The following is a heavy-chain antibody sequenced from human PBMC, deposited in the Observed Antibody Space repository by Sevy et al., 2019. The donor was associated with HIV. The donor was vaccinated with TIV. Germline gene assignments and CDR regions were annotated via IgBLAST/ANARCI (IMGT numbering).Heavy chain of an antibody. CDR1: GGSFSGYY. J-gene: IGHJ4*02. CDR2: INHSGST. V-gene: IGHV4-34*01. D-gene: IGHD6-19*01. CDR3: ARGLGYSSGWYASGDY. Sequence: SETLSLTCAVYGGSFSGYYWSWIRQPPGKGLEWIGEINHSGSTNYNPSLKSRVTISVETSKNQFSLKLSSVTAADTAVYYCARGLGYSSGWYASGDYWGQGTLVTVSS.